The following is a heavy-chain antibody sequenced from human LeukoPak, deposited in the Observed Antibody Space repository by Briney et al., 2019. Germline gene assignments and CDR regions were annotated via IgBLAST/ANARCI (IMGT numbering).Heavy chain of an antibody. V-gene: IGHV3-74*03. Sequence: QPGGSLRLSCAASGFTFSSYWMYWVRQAPGKGLVWVSRIDSDGSSTTYADSVKGRFTISRDNAKNTLYLQMNSLRAEDTAMYYCASIVGASGGWGQGTLVTVSS. CDR3: ASIVGASGG. CDR1: GFTFSSYW. D-gene: IGHD1-26*01. CDR2: IDSDGSST. J-gene: IGHJ4*02.